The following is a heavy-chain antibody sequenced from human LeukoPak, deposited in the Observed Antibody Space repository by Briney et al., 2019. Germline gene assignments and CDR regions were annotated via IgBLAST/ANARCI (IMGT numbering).Heavy chain of an antibody. D-gene: IGHD3-22*01. Sequence: SGPTLVKPTQTLTLTCTFSGFSLSTSGVGVGWIRQPPGKALEWIALIYWNDDEWYSPSLKSRLTITKDTSNNQVVLTMTNMDPVDTATYYCALAYYYDSSGYYWAAFDIWGQGTMVTVSS. V-gene: IGHV2-5*01. J-gene: IGHJ3*02. CDR3: ALAYYYDSSGYYWAAFDI. CDR2: IYWNDDE. CDR1: GFSLSTSGVG.